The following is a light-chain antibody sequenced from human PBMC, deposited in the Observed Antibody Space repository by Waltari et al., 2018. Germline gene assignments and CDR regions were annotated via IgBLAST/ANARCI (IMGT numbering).Light chain of an antibody. V-gene: IGKV1-33*01. CDR1: QDISNY. J-gene: IGKJ2*01. CDR3: QQYDDLPYT. CDR2: DAS. Sequence: DIQMTQSPSSLSASVGDRVTITCQASQDISNYLNWYQQKPGKAPELLIYDASKLETGVQSRFSGSGSGTEFTFTISSLQPEDIATYYCQQYDDLPYTFGQGTKLEIK.